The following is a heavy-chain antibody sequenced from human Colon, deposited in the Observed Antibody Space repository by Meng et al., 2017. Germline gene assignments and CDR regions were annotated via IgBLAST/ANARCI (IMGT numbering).Heavy chain of an antibody. Sequence: GSLRLSCTVSGGSISSYYWSWIRQPPGKGLEWIGYIYYSESTNYNPSLKSRVTISVDTSKNQFSLKLSSVTAADTAVYYCARDHMGEGYGLSGFDYWGQGTLVTVSS. CDR2: IYYSEST. CDR3: ARDHMGEGYGLSGFDY. J-gene: IGHJ4*02. D-gene: IGHD5-18*01. V-gene: IGHV4-59*01. CDR1: GGSISSYY.